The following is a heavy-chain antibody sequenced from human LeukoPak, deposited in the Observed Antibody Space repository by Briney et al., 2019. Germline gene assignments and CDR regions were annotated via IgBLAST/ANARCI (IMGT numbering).Heavy chain of an antibody. J-gene: IGHJ4*02. V-gene: IGHV3-74*01. CDR3: ARELWGAGDC. Sequence: GGSLRLSCAASGFTFSSNWMHWVRQAPGKGLVWVSRINRDGSSPTYEYSVKGRCTISRDNAKNTLYLQMISVTAEETAVYYCARELWGAGDCWGQGTLVTVSS. D-gene: IGHD1-26*01. CDR1: GFTFSSNW. CDR2: INRDGSSP.